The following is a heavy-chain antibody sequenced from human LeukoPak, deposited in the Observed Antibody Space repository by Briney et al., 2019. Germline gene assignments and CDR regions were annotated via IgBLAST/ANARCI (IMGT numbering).Heavy chain of an antibody. CDR1: GFTFDDYA. Sequence: SLRLSCAASGFTFDDYAMHWVRQAPGKGLEWVSGISWNSGSIGYADSVKGRFTISRDNAKNSLYLQMNSLRAEDTALYYCAKDIVASSSSNWYYFDYWGQGTLVTVSS. J-gene: IGHJ4*02. CDR2: ISWNSGSI. D-gene: IGHD6-13*01. V-gene: IGHV3-9*01. CDR3: AKDIVASSSSNWYYFDY.